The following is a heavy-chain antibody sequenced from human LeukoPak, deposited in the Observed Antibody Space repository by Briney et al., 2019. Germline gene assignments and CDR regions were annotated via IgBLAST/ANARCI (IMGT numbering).Heavy chain of an antibody. D-gene: IGHD3-10*01. CDR1: GFTFSSYA. J-gene: IGHJ4*02. V-gene: IGHV3-23*01. CDR2: ISGSGGST. Sequence: GGSLRLSCAASGFTFSSYAMSWVRQAPGKGLEWVSAISGSGGSTYYADSVKGRFTISRDNAKNSLYLQMNSLRAEDTAVYYCARDRVWFGELIDYWGQGTLVTVSS. CDR3: ARDRVWFGELIDY.